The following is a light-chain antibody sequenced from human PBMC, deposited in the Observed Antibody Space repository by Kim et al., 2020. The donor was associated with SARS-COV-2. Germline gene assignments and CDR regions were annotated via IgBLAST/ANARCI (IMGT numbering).Light chain of an antibody. CDR3: QQYNNFPRT. V-gene: IGKV3-15*01. CDR1: QSVSSN. J-gene: IGKJ1*01. CDR2: GAS. Sequence: LSPGERATLSCRASQSVSSNLAWYQQKPGQAPRLLIYGASTRATAIPARFSGSGSGTDFTLTISSLQSEDFAVYYCQQYNNFPRTFGQGTKVDIK.